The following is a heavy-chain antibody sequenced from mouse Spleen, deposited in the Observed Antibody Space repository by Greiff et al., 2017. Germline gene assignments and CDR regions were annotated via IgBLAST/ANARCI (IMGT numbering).Heavy chain of an antibody. CDR3: ARSDYRYDVRHYYAMDY. CDR2: IDPANGNT. V-gene: IGHV14-3*01. J-gene: IGHJ4*01. Sequence: EVQLQQSVAELVRPGASVKLSCTASGFNIKNTYMHWVKQRPEQGLEWIGRIDPANGNTKYAPKFQGKATITADTSSNTAYLQLSSLTSEDTAIYYCARSDYRYDVRHYYAMDYWGQGTSVTVSS. D-gene: IGHD2-14*01. CDR1: GFNIKNTY.